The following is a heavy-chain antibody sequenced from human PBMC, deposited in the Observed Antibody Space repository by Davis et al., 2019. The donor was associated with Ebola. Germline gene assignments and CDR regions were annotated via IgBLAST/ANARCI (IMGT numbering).Heavy chain of an antibody. CDR2: IRYDGSNK. D-gene: IGHD3-3*01. CDR1: GFTFRNYG. CDR3: AKSGLSFGVVKYHYGMDV. Sequence: GGSLRLSCAASGFTFRNYGMHWVRQAPGKGLEWVAFIRYDGSNKYYADSVKGRFTISRDNSKNTLYLQMNSLRAEDTAVYYCAKSGLSFGVVKYHYGMDVWGKGTTVTVSS. J-gene: IGHJ6*04. V-gene: IGHV3-30*02.